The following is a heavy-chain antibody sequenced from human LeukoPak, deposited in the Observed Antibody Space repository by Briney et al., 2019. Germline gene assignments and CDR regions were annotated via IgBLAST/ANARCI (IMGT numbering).Heavy chain of an antibody. CDR1: GFTFSSYA. V-gene: IGHV3-23*01. J-gene: IGHJ4*02. Sequence: GGSLRLSCAASGFTFSSYAMSWVRQAPGKGLEWVSAISGSGGSTYYADSVKGRFTISRDNSNNTLYLQANGLRVEDTAVYYCAKALVDFGSGTISYFDYWGQGALVTVSS. CDR3: AKALVDFGSGTISYFDY. CDR2: ISGSGGST. D-gene: IGHD3-10*01.